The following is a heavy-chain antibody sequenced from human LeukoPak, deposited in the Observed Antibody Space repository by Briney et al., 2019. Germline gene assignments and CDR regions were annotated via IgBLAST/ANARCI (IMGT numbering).Heavy chain of an antibody. CDR1: GFTFSRYW. CDR2: IKEGGSIE. V-gene: IGHV3-7*01. Sequence: GGSLRLSCVASGFTFSRYWMSWVRQAPGKGLEWVANIKEGGSIEDYVDSVKGRFTVSRDNAKNSLYLEMNSLRVEDTAVYYCVSQQVAPPWGQGTLVIVSS. J-gene: IGHJ5*02. CDR3: VSQQVAPP. D-gene: IGHD5-12*01.